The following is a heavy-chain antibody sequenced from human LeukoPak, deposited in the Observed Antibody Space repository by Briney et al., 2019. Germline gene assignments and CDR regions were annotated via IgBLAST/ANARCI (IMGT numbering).Heavy chain of an antibody. CDR2: IIPIFGTA. V-gene: IGHV1-69*13. J-gene: IGHJ6*02. Sequence: ASVKVSCKASGGTFSSYAISWVRQAPGQGLEWMGGIIPIFGTANHAQKFQGRVTITADESTSTAYMELSSLRSEDTAVYYCAGPWVDSKLADYYYYYGMDVWGQGTTVTVSS. D-gene: IGHD3-22*01. CDR1: GGTFSSYA. CDR3: AGPWVDSKLADYYYYYGMDV.